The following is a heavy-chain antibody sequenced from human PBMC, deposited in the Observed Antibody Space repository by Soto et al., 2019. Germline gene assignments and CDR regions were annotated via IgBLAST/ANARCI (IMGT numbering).Heavy chain of an antibody. J-gene: IGHJ6*03. CDR3: ARDGIAAAISYMDV. D-gene: IGHD6-13*01. V-gene: IGHV1-69*04. Sequence: ASVKVSCKASGGTFSSYTVSWVRQAHGQGLEWMGRIIPILGIANYAQKFQGRVTITADKSTSTAYMELSSLRSEDTAVYYCARDGIAAAISYMDVWGKGTTVTVSS. CDR1: GGTFSSYT. CDR2: IIPILGIA.